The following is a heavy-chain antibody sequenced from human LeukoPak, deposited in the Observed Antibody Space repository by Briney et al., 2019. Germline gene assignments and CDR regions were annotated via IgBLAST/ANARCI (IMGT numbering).Heavy chain of an antibody. J-gene: IGHJ4*02. V-gene: IGHV5-51*01. CDR3: AREGGCSSTSCYDY. D-gene: IGHD2-2*01. CDR2: IYPGDSDT. CDR1: GYSFPSYW. Sequence: GESLRISCKVSGYSFPSYWITWVRQVPGKGLEWMGIIYPGDSDTRYSPSFQGQITISADKSISTAYLQWSSLKASDTAMYYCAREGGCSSTSCYDYWGQGTLVTVSS.